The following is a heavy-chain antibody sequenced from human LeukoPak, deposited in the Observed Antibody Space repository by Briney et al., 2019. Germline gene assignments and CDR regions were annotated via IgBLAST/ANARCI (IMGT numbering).Heavy chain of an antibody. CDR2: IYPGDSDS. V-gene: IGHV5-51*01. CDR3: ARKLYNSGERCFAP. Sequence: GESLKISCKGSGYSFTSHWIGWVRQMPGKGLEWMGIIYPGDSDSRYSPSFQGQVTISADKSISTAYLQWSSLKASDTAMYYGARKLYNSGERCFAPGGQGTRVTVPS. J-gene: IGHJ5*02. D-gene: IGHD1-26*01. CDR1: GYSFTSHW.